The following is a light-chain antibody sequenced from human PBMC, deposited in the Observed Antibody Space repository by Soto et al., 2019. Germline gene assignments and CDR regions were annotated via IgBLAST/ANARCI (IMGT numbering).Light chain of an antibody. J-gene: IGLJ1*01. CDR3: SSYTSSSTLLYV. Sequence: QSALTQPASVSGSRGQSITISCTGTSSDVGGYNYVSWYQQHPGKAPKLMIYEVSNRPSGVSNRFSGSKSGNTASLTISGLPAEDEADYYCSSYTSSSTLLYVFGTGTKLTVL. V-gene: IGLV2-14*01. CDR1: SSDVGGYNY. CDR2: EVS.